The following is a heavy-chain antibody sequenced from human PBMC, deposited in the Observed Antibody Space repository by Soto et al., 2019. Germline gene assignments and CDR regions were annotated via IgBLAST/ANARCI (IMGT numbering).Heavy chain of an antibody. Sequence: RGESLKISCQGSGYTFPNYWIGWVRQMPGKGLEWMAIIYPDDSDTRYSPSFQGQVTISADKSISTAYLQWSSLKASDTAMYYCARHYYYGLDVWGQGTPVTVSS. V-gene: IGHV5-51*01. J-gene: IGHJ6*02. CDR3: ARHYYYGLDV. CDR1: GYTFPNYW. CDR2: IYPDDSDT.